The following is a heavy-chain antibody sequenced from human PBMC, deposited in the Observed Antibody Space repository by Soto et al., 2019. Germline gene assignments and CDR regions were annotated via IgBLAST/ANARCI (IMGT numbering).Heavy chain of an antibody. J-gene: IGHJ4*02. CDR3: AKDRDSSGYYYRNY. D-gene: IGHD3-22*01. V-gene: IGHV3-23*01. Sequence: GGSLRLSCAASGCPFSSYAMSWVRQAPGKGLEWVSAISGTGDSTYYADSVKGRFTISRDNSKNTLYLQINSLRAEDTAVYYCAKDRDSSGYYYRNYWGQGTLVTVSS. CDR1: GCPFSSYA. CDR2: ISGTGDST.